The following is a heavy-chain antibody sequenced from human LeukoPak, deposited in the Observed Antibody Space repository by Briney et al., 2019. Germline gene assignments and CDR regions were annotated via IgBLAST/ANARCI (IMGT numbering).Heavy chain of an antibody. CDR3: ARGPLYCSGGSCYSGSSDY. CDR1: GFTFDDYG. D-gene: IGHD2-15*01. CDR2: INWNGGST. J-gene: IGHJ4*02. V-gene: IGHV3-20*04. Sequence: GGSLRLSCAASGFTFDDYGVSWVRQAPGKGLEWVSGINWNGGSTGYADSVKGRFTISRDNAKNSLYLQMNSLRAEDTALYYCARGPLYCSGGSCYSGSSDYWGQGTLVTVSS.